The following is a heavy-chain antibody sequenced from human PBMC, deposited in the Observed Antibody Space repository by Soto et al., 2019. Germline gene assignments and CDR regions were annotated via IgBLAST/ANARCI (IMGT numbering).Heavy chain of an antibody. D-gene: IGHD3-3*01. V-gene: IGHV4-61*01. J-gene: IGHJ6*02. CDR1: GGSVSSGSYY. CDR2: IYYSGST. CDR3: ARVRITIFGVVSRYYYGMDG. Sequence: PSETLSLTCTVSGGSVSSGSYYWSWIRQPPGKGLEWIGYIYYSGSTNYNPSLKSRVTISVDTSKNQFSLKLSSVTAADTAVYYCARVRITIFGVVSRYYYGMDGWGQGTTVTVAS.